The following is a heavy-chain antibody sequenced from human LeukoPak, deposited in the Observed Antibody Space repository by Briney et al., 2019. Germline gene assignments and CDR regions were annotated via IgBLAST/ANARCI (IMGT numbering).Heavy chain of an antibody. V-gene: IGHV3-21*04. CDR3: AKGLFDP. Sequence: PGGSLRLSCAASGFSFSDNSMTWVRQAPGKGLEWVSSISPSSSYIFYSDSLKGRFTISRDNAKNSLYLQMNSLRAEDTALYYCAKGLFDPWGQGTLVTVSS. CDR2: ISPSSSYI. J-gene: IGHJ5*02. CDR1: GFSFSDNS.